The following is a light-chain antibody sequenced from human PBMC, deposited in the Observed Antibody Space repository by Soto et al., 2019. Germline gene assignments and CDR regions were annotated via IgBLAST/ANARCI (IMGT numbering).Light chain of an antibody. Sequence: DIQLTQSPSFLSASVGDRVTITCRASQGISSYLAWYQQTPGKAPKLLIYDASTLQSGVPSRFSGSGSGTEFTLTISSLQPEDFATYYCQQLNSYPRTFGQGTKVEIK. J-gene: IGKJ1*01. CDR3: QQLNSYPRT. V-gene: IGKV1-9*01. CDR2: DAS. CDR1: QGISSY.